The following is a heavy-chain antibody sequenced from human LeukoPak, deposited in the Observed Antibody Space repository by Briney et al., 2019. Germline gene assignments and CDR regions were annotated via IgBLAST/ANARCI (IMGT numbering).Heavy chain of an antibody. V-gene: IGHV3-21*01. CDR3: ARESIAVAGAPFDY. CDR2: ITSTSSYI. D-gene: IGHD6-19*01. Sequence: PGGSLRLSCAASGFTFSSYSMNWVRQAPGKGLEWVSSITSTSSYIDYADSVKGRFTISRDNAKNSLCLQMNSLRAEDMAVYYCARESIAVAGAPFDYWGQGTLVTVSS. J-gene: IGHJ4*02. CDR1: GFTFSSYS.